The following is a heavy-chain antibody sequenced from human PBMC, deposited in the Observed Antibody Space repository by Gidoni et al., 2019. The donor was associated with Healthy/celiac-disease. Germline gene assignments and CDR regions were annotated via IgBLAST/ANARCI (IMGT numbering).Heavy chain of an antibody. J-gene: IGHJ6*02. CDR1: GGSISSGSYY. Sequence: QVQLQESGPGLVKPSQTLSLTCTVSGGSISSGSYYWSWIRQPAGKGLEWIGRIYTSGSTNYNPSLKSRVTMSVDTSKNQFSLKLSSVTAADTAVYYCARDRGSDSWYYAGMDVWGQGTTVTVSS. V-gene: IGHV4-61*02. CDR2: IYTSGST. D-gene: IGHD6-13*01. CDR3: ARDRGSDSWYYAGMDV.